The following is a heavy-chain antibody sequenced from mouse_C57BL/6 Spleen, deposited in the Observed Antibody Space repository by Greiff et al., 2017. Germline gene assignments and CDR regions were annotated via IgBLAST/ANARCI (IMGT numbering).Heavy chain of an antibody. D-gene: IGHD2-3*01. J-gene: IGHJ2*01. CDR1: GYTFTSYW. CDR3: ARDGYHVRYYFDY. CDR2: IHPNSGST. Sequence: VQLQQPGAELVKPGASVKLSCKASGYTFTSYWMHWVKQRPGQGLEWIGMIHPNSGSTNYNEKFKSKATLTVDKSSSTAYMQLSSLTSEDSAVYYCARDGYHVRYYFDYWGQGTTLTVSS. V-gene: IGHV1-64*01.